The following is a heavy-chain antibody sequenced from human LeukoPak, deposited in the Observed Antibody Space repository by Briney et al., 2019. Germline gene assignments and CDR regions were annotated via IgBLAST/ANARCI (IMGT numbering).Heavy chain of an antibody. V-gene: IGHV4-4*07. CDR3: ARGFHSSSFNWFDP. CDR2: IYTSGST. CDR1: GGSISSYY. Sequence: SETLSLTCTVSGGSISSYYWSWIRQPAGKGLEWIGRIYTSGSTNYNPSLKSRVTISVDTSKNQFSLKLSSVTAADTAVYYCARGFHSSSFNWFDPWGQGTLVTVSS. D-gene: IGHD6-13*01. J-gene: IGHJ5*02.